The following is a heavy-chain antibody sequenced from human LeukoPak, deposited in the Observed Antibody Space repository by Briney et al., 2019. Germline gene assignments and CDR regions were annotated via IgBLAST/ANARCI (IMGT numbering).Heavy chain of an antibody. D-gene: IGHD3-22*01. V-gene: IGHV1-69*13. Sequence: ASVKVSCKASGGTFSSYAISWVRQAPGQGLEWMGGIIPIFGTANYAQKFQGRVTITADESTSTAYMELSSLRSEDTAVYYCARGMSYYDSSGYYRYYYYGMDVWGQGTTVTVSS. CDR2: IIPIFGTA. J-gene: IGHJ6*02. CDR3: ARGMSYYDSSGYYRYYYYGMDV. CDR1: GGTFSSYA.